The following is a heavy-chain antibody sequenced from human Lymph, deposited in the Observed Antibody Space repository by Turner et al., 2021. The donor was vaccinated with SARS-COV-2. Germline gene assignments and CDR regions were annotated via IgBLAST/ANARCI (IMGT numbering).Heavy chain of an antibody. CDR3: ATLKSNWKILTGRYYFDF. D-gene: IGHD1-1*01. CDR2: FDPEDGET. J-gene: IGHJ4*02. CDR1: GSTLTELS. V-gene: IGHV1-24*01. Sequence: QVQLVQSGAEVKKPGASVKVSCKVSGSTLTELSIHWVRQAPGKGLEWMGGFDPEDGETIYAQKFQGRVTMTEDTSTDTAYRELSSLRSEDTAVYYCATLKSNWKILTGRYYFDFWGQGTLVTVSS.